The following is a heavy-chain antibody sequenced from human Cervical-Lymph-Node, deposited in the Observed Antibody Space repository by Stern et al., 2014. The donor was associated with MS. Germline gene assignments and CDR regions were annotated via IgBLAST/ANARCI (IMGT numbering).Heavy chain of an antibody. CDR2: INAGNGNT. J-gene: IGHJ4*02. Sequence: DQLVESGAEVKKPGASVKVSCKASGYTFTSYAMHWVRQAPGQRLEWMGWINAGNGNTKYSQKFQGRVTITRDTSASTAYMELSSLRSEDTAVYYCARDQAREAVADIGYDYWGQGTLVTVSS. V-gene: IGHV1-3*01. CDR1: GYTFTSYA. CDR3: ARDQAREAVADIGYDY. D-gene: IGHD6-19*01.